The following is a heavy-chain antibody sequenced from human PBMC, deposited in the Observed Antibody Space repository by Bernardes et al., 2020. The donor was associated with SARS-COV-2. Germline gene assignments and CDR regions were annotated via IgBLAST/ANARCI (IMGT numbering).Heavy chain of an antibody. CDR2: LYYTGST. Sequence: SEPLYLTCTVSGGSISAYYGSWLRQPPGKGLEWIGYLYYTGSTNYNPSLQSRVTISVDTSKNQFSLKLSSVTAADTAVYYCARGFDYWGQGILVTVSS. J-gene: IGHJ4*02. V-gene: IGHV4-59*01. CDR3: ARGFDY. CDR1: GGSISAYY.